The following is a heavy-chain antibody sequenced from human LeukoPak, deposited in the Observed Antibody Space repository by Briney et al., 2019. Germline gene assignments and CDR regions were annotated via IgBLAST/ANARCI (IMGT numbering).Heavy chain of an antibody. CDR2: PNSGNT. CDR3: ARALRRVPAARGAFDI. D-gene: IGHD2-2*01. Sequence: PNSGNTGYAQKFQGRVTITRNTSISTAYMELSSLRSEDTAVYYCARALRRVPAARGAFDIWGQGTMVTVSS. V-gene: IGHV1-8*03. J-gene: IGHJ3*02.